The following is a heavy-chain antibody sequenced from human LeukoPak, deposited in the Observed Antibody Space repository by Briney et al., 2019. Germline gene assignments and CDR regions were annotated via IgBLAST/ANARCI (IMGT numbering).Heavy chain of an antibody. D-gene: IGHD2-2*01. CDR3: AKGVYYCSSSTCPQYFYYMDV. V-gene: IGHV3-30*02. J-gene: IGHJ6*03. CDR2: IRYDGTDK. CDR1: GFTFSSYG. Sequence: GGSLRLSCAASGFTFSSYGLHWVRQAPGKGLEWVTFIRYDGTDKYYADSVKGRFTISRDDSKNTLYLQMNSLRPEDTAVYYCAKGVYYCSSSTCPQYFYYMDVWGKGTTVTVSS.